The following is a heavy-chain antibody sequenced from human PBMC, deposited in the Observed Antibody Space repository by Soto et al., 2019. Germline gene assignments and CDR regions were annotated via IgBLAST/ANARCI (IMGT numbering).Heavy chain of an antibody. CDR3: AKGSSWSEFEY. V-gene: IGHV3-23*01. CDR2: MSSST. J-gene: IGHJ4*02. CDR1: GFTFRTYA. Sequence: EVQLLESGGGLVQPGGSLGLSCVVSGFTFRTYAMPWVRRAPGKGLEWVSSMSSSTYYTDSVKGRFTISRDNSKNTLYLQMNSLRAQDTAMYYCAKGSSWSEFEYWGQGTLVTVSS. D-gene: IGHD6-19*01.